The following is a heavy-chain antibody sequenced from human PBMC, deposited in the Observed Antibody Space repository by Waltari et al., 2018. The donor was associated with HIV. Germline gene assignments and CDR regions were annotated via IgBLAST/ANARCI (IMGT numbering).Heavy chain of an antibody. Sequence: EVQLVESGGALVEPGGSLRLSGVGSGFDFDDYALNWVRQRPGKGLEWVSGISWIGGSIGYADSVRGRFTISRDNAKKSLYLEMKSLREDDTALYYCAKEEAAGARMGKGNNDYWGQGTLVTVSS. V-gene: IGHV3-9*01. J-gene: IGHJ4*02. CDR3: AKEEAAGARMGKGNNDY. CDR2: ISWIGGSI. D-gene: IGHD6-25*01. CDR1: GFDFDDYA.